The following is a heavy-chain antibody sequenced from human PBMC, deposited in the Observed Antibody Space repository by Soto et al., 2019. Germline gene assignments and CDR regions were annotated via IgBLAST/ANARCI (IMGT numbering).Heavy chain of an antibody. Sequence: SETLSLTCTVSGGSISSGDYYWSWIRQPPGKGLEWIGYIYYSGSTYYNPSLKSRVTISVDTSKNQFSLKLSSVTAADTAVYYCATALPLKYTYGLRGAFDIWGQGTMVTVSS. CDR1: GGSISSGDYY. V-gene: IGHV4-30-4*01. CDR2: IYYSGST. J-gene: IGHJ3*02. D-gene: IGHD5-18*01. CDR3: ATALPLKYTYGLRGAFDI.